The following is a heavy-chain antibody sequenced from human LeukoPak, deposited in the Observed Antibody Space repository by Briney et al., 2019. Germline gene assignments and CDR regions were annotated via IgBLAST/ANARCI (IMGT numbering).Heavy chain of an antibody. CDR1: GFTFSSYA. V-gene: IGHV3-30*04. CDR3: ASDLGDTAMFTFDY. CDR2: ISYDGSNK. D-gene: IGHD5-18*01. J-gene: IGHJ4*02. Sequence: GGSLRLSCAASGFTFSSYAMHWVRQAPGKGLEWVAVISYDGSNKYYADSVKGRFTISRDNSKNTLYLQMNSLRAEDTAVYYCASDLGDTAMFTFDYWGQGTLVTVSS.